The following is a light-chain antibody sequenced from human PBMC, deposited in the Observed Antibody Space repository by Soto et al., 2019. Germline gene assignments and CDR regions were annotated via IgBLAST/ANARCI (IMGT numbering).Light chain of an antibody. CDR3: QQYGSSPRT. V-gene: IGKV3-20*01. Sequence: DIVLTQSPGTLSLSPGDRATVSCRASQTVGASYLAWYQHRPGQAPRLLMYGASTRATGIPDRFSGSGSGTEFTLTISRLEPEDFAVYYCQQYGSSPRTFGQGTKVDIK. J-gene: IGKJ1*01. CDR2: GAS. CDR1: QTVGASY.